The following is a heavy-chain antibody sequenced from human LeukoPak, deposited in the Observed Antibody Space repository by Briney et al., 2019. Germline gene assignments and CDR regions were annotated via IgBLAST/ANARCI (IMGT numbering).Heavy chain of an antibody. CDR2: ISGSGGGT. Sequence: PGGSLRLSCAASGLTFSSYSMVWVRQAPGKGLEWVSSISGSGGGTYYADSVKGRFTISRDNSKKTLYLQMNSLRAEDTAVYYCARDEVAAAGTAGGFDYWGQGTLVTVSS. V-gene: IGHV3-23*01. D-gene: IGHD6-13*01. CDR3: ARDEVAAAGTAGGFDY. J-gene: IGHJ4*02. CDR1: GLTFSSYS.